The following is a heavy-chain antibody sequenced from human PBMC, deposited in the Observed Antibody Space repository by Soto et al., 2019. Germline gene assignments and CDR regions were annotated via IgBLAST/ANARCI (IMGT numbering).Heavy chain of an antibody. V-gene: IGHV3-53*05. CDR3: AHTVPGIAVAGPH. CDR2: IYSGGST. D-gene: IGHD6-19*01. Sequence: QPGGSLRLSCAASGFTFCSNYMSWVRQAPGKGLEWVSVIYSGGSTYYADSVKGRFTISRDNSKNTLYLQMTNMDPVDTATYYCAHTVPGIAVAGPHWGQGTLVTVSS. CDR1: GFTFCSNY. J-gene: IGHJ4*02.